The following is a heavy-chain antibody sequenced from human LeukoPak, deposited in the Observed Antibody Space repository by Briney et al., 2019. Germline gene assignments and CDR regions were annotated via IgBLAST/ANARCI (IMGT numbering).Heavy chain of an antibody. J-gene: IGHJ5*02. CDR1: GFNLDEYA. V-gene: IGHV3-9*01. D-gene: IGHD4-23*01. CDR3: AKRASVWLLESRFDP. Sequence: PGGSLRLSCVASGFNLDEYAVHWVRQAPGKGLEWVSGISWNGGNVGYADSVKGRVTVSRDNAKNSLYLQLSSLRPEDTALYYCAKRASVWLLESRFDPWGQGTLVTVPS. CDR2: ISWNGGNV.